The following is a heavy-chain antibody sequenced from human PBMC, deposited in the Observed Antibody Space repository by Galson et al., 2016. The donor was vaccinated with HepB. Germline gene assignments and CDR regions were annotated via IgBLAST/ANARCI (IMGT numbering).Heavy chain of an antibody. V-gene: IGHV3-23*01. J-gene: IGHJ4*02. D-gene: IGHD5-24*01. CDR2: ISGSGDNT. CDR3: TINPGY. CDR1: GFTFSNYA. Sequence: SLRLSCAASGFTFSNYAMSWVRQAPGKGLEWVSSISGSGDNTYYADSVKGRFTISRNNSKNTLYLQMNSLRAEDTATYYCTINPGYWGQGTLVTVSS.